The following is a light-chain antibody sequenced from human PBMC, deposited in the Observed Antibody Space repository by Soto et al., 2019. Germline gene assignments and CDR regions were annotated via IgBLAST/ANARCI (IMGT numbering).Light chain of an antibody. V-gene: IGLV1-40*01. Sequence: QSVLTQPPSVSGAPGQRVTISCTGSSSNIGAGYDVHWYQQLPGTAPKLLIYGNSNRPSGVPDRFSVSKSGTSASLAITGLQAEDEADYDCQSYDSSLSGYVVFGGGTKLTVL. CDR3: QSYDSSLSGYVV. CDR2: GNS. CDR1: SSNIGAGYD. J-gene: IGLJ2*01.